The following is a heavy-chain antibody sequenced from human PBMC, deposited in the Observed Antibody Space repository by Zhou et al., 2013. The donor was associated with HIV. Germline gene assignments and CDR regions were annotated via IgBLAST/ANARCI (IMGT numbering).Heavy chain of an antibody. CDR2: MNPNSGNT. CDR3: ARGEVVLGN. J-gene: IGHJ4*02. Sequence: QVQLVQSGADVKKPGASVKVSCKASGYTFTTYGFSWVRQAPGQGLEWMGWMNPNSGNTGYAQKLQGRVAITRNTSISTAYMELSSLRSEDTAVYYCARGEVVLGNWGQGTLVTVSS. CDR1: GYTFTTYG. V-gene: IGHV1-8*03. D-gene: IGHD2-15*01.